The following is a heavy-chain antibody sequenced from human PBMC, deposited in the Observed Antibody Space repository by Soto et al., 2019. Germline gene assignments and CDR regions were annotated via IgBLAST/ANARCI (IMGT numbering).Heavy chain of an antibody. CDR1: GFTVSSNY. CDR3: ARDRGSSIQLWSTPFDY. J-gene: IGHJ4*02. Sequence: EVQLVESGGGLVQPGGSLRLSCAASGFTVSSNYMSWVRQAPGKGLEWVSVIYSGGSTYYADSVKGRFTISRDNSKNTLYLQMNSLRAEDMAVYYCARDRGSSIQLWSTPFDYWGQGTLVTVSS. V-gene: IGHV3-66*01. CDR2: IYSGGST. D-gene: IGHD5-18*01.